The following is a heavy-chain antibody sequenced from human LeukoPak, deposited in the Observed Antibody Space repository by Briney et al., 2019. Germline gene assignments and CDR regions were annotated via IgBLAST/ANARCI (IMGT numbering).Heavy chain of an antibody. CDR2: ISSSSSYI. Sequence: GGSLRLSCAASGFTFNTYNMNWVRQAPGKGLEWVSSISSSSSYIYYADSVKGRFTISRDNAKNSLYLQMNSLRAEDTAVYYCARGTLNIPGEHGAFDYWGQGTLVTVSS. J-gene: IGHJ4*02. CDR3: ARGTLNIPGEHGAFDY. CDR1: GFTFNTYN. D-gene: IGHD1-14*01. V-gene: IGHV3-21*01.